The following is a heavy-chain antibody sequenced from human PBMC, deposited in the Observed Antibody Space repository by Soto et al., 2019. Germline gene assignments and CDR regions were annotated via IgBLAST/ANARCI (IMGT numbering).Heavy chain of an antibody. CDR2: ISAYNGNT. J-gene: IGHJ6*02. Sequence: ASVKVSCKASGYTFTSYGISWVRQAPGQGLEWMGWISAYNGNTNYAQKLQGRVTMTTDTSTSTAYMELRSLRSDDTAVYYCARDLYRGRSYYYYYYGMDVWGQGTTVTV. V-gene: IGHV1-18*04. D-gene: IGHD3-10*01. CDR1: GYTFTSYG. CDR3: ARDLYRGRSYYYYYYGMDV.